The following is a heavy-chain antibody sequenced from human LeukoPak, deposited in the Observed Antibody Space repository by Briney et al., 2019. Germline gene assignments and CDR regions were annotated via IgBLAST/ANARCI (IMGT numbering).Heavy chain of an antibody. CDR3: ARDLALTGSE. CDR1: GYTFTGYY. Sequence: ASVKVSCKASGYTFTGYYIHWVRQAPGQGLEWMGWINPNSGGTNYAQKFQGRVTMTRDTSISTAYMELSRLRSDDTAVYYCARDLALTGSEWGQGNLVTVSS. D-gene: IGHD3-9*01. J-gene: IGHJ4*02. V-gene: IGHV1-2*02. CDR2: INPNSGGT.